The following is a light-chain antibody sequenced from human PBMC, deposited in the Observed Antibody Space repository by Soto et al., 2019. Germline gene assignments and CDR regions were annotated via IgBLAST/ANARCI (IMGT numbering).Light chain of an antibody. Sequence: DIQMTQSPSSLSAFVGDRVTITCQASQDIRNYLNWYQQKPGKAPKLLIYDASNLQTGVPPRFSGSGSGTDFTFTISSLQPEDTATYYCQHYDDLPYIFGQGTKLEI. V-gene: IGKV1-33*01. CDR1: QDIRNY. J-gene: IGKJ2*01. CDR3: QHYDDLPYI. CDR2: DAS.